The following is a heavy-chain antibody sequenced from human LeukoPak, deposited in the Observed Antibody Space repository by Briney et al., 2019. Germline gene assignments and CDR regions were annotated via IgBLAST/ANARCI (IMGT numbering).Heavy chain of an antibody. CDR1: GFTVSSNY. D-gene: IGHD5-24*01. V-gene: IGHV3-23*01. Sequence: GGSLRLSCAASGFTVSSNYMSWVRQAPGKGLEWVSGITGSGGNTYYADSVKGRFTISRDNSKNRLYLRMNSLRAEDTAVYYCAKDREQRWLHLGAFDMWGQGTMVTVSS. CDR2: ITGSGGNT. J-gene: IGHJ3*02. CDR3: AKDREQRWLHLGAFDM.